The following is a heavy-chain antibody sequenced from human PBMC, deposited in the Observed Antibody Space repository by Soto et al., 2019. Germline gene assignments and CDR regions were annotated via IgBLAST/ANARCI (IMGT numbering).Heavy chain of an antibody. V-gene: IGHV3-11*01. CDR1: GFTFSDYY. CDR3: ARERDIVVVPAANFHYYMDV. J-gene: IGHJ6*03. CDR2: ISSSGSTI. Sequence: GGSLRLSCAASGFTFSDYYMSWIRQAPGKGLEWVSYISSSGSTIYYADSVKGRFTISRDNAKNSLYLQMNSLRAEDTAVYYCARERDIVVVPAANFHYYMDVWGKGTTVTVSS. D-gene: IGHD2-2*01.